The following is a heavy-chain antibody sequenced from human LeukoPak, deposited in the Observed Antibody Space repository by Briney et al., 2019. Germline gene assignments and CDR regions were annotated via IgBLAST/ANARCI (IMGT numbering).Heavy chain of an antibody. CDR3: ARDYYGSGPETEY. CDR1: GYTFTHSN. D-gene: IGHD3-10*01. CDR2: INPNSGGT. J-gene: IGHJ4*02. V-gene: IGHV1-2*02. Sequence: APVKVSCKASGYTFTHSNMYWVRHAPGQGRERRGWINPNSGGTKYAQKIQGRETMTTDTPTSTAYMELRSLRSDDPAVSYCARDYYGSGPETEYWGQGTLVAVSS.